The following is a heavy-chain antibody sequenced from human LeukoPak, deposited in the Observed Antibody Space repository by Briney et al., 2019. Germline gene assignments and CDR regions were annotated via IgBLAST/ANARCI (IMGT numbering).Heavy chain of an antibody. CDR1: GYTFTRYG. Sequence: ASVRVSCKASGYTFTRYGINWVRQAPGQGLEWMCWISVYIVNTDYSQSLPGRITMTAGTSTSTAFMELTSLRSDDTAVYFCARESTSWSFEYWGEGTLVTVS. J-gene: IGHJ4*02. CDR3: ARESTSWSFEY. D-gene: IGHD6-13*01. CDR2: ISVYIVNT. V-gene: IGHV1-18*01.